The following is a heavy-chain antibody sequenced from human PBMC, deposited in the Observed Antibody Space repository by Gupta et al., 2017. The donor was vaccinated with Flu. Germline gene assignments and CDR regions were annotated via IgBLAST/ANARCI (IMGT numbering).Heavy chain of an antibody. CDR3: AKGLGMRYNWNSEIDY. Sequence: QVQLVESGGGVVQPGRSLRLSCAASGFPFSSVGMHWVRQGTGKGLEWVAVISYDGSNKYYADSVKGRFTISGDNSKNTLYLQMNSLRAEDTAVYYCAKGLGMRYNWNSEIDYWGQGTLVTVSA. CDR1: GFPFSSVG. CDR2: ISYDGSNK. D-gene: IGHD1-7*01. J-gene: IGHJ4*02. V-gene: IGHV3-30*18.